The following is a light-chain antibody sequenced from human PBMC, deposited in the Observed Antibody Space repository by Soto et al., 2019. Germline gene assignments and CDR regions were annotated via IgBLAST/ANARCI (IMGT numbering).Light chain of an antibody. CDR3: QQYNGYSTWK. CDR1: QSISTW. J-gene: IGKJ1*01. CDR2: DVS. Sequence: DVQMTQSPSTLSASVGDRVTITCRAGQSISTWLAWYQQKPGKAPKLLIYDVSSLESGVPSRFSGSGSGTESTLTISSLQPDDFATYYCQQYNGYSTWKFGQGTKVDIK. V-gene: IGKV1-5*01.